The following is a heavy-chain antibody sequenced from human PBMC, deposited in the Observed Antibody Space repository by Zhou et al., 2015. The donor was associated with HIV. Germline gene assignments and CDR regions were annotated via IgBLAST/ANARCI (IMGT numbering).Heavy chain of an antibody. CDR2: IIPLFNTP. CDR1: GGPFSSYS. V-gene: IGHV1-69*01. Sequence: QVRLLQSGAEVKKPDSSVRVSCKGSGGPFSSYSISWVRQAPGQGLEWMGRIIPLFNTPDYAQKFQGRVTITADESTNTVYMELTRLTADDTAVYYCALVGRFLEWLPPYY. D-gene: IGHD3-3*01. CDR3: ALVGRFLEWLPPYY. J-gene: IGHJ6*01.